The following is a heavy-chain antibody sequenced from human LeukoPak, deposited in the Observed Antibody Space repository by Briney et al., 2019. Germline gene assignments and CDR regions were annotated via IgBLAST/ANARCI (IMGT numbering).Heavy chain of an antibody. J-gene: IGHJ4*02. V-gene: IGHV3-23*01. CDR2: IHGSDDNT. CDR3: AKDLLRWSFDY. CDR1: GFTFSSNA. Sequence: GGSLRLTCAASGFTFSSNAMTWVRQAPGKGLEWVSAIHGSDDNTHYADSVKGRFTISRDKSKNTLYLQMNSLRADDTAVYYCAKDLLRWSFDYWGQGTLVTVSS. D-gene: IGHD4-23*01.